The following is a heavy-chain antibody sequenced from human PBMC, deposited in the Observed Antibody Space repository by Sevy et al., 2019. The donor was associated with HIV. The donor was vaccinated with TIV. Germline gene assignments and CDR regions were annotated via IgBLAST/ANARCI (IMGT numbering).Heavy chain of an antibody. V-gene: IGHV5-51*01. Sequence: GESLKISCKGSGYSFTSYWIAWVRQMPGKGLEWMGIIYPEDSDTRYSPSFQGQVTFSADKSINTAYLQWSSLKASDTAMYYCARPAGFYDTSGSSFIDSWGQGTLVTVSS. D-gene: IGHD3-22*01. CDR1: GYSFTSYW. CDR2: IYPEDSDT. J-gene: IGHJ4*02. CDR3: ARPAGFYDTSGSSFIDS.